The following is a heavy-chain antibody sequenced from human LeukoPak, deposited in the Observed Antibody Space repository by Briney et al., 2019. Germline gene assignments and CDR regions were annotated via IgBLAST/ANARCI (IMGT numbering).Heavy chain of an antibody. V-gene: IGHV4-31*03. J-gene: IGHJ3*02. CDR2: IYYSGST. Sequence: SETLSLTCTVSGGSISSGGYYWSWIRQHPGKGLEWIGYIYYSGSTYYNPSLKSRVTISVDTSKNQFSLKLSSVTAADTAVYYCARDGYGSTVGAFDIWGQGTMVTVSS. D-gene: IGHD3-10*01. CDR3: ARDGYGSTVGAFDI. CDR1: GGSISSGGYY.